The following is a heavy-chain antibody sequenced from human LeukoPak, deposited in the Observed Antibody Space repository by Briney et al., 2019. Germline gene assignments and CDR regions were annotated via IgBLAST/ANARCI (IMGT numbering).Heavy chain of an antibody. CDR1: GFTISSNY. V-gene: IGHV3-53*01. D-gene: IGHD1-14*01. J-gene: IGHJ3*02. CDR2: IYSGGST. CDR3: ARARDHGAFDI. Sequence: GGSLRLSCAASGFTISSNYMSWVRQAPGKGLEWVSVIYSGGSTYYADSVKGRFTISRDNSKNTLYLQMNSLRAEDTAVYYCARARDHGAFDIWGQGTMVTVSS.